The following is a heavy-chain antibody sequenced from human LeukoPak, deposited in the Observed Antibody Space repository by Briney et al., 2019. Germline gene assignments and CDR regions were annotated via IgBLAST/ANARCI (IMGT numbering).Heavy chain of an antibody. CDR1: GGSISSGDYY. CDR2: IYYSGST. J-gene: IGHJ1*01. V-gene: IGHV4-30-4*08. CDR3: ARHYSSGWYKYFQH. D-gene: IGHD6-19*01. Sequence: PSQTLSLTCTVSGGSISSGDYYWSWIRQPPGKGLEWIGYIYYSGSTYYNPSLKSRVTISADTSKNQFSLKLSFVTAADTAVYYCARHYSSGWYKYFQHWGQGTLVTVSS.